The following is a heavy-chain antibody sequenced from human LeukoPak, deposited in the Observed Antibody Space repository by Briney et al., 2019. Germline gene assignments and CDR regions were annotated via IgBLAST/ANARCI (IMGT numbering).Heavy chain of an antibody. D-gene: IGHD4-17*01. V-gene: IGHV1-69*05. CDR2: IIPIFGTA. CDR1: GYTFTSYG. Sequence: GASVKVSCKASGYTFTSYGISWVRQAPGQGLEWMGGIIPIFGTANYAQKFQGRVTITTDESTSTAYMELSSLRSEDTAVYYCASNYGDYAPFDYWGQGTLVTVSS. CDR3: ASNYGDYAPFDY. J-gene: IGHJ4*02.